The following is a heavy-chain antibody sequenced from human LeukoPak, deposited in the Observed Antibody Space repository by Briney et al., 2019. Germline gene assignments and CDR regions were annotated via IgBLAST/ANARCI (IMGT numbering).Heavy chain of an antibody. CDR1: GFTSCDYA. J-gene: IGHJ6*03. CDR2: IRRKAYGGTI. Sequence: GGSLRLSCTASGFTSCDYAMSWFRQAPGKGLEWVGFIRRKAYGGTIEYAASVKGRFTISRDDSKSIAYLQMNSLKIEDTALYYCTRDYGSGSYYYYYMDVWGKGTTVTVSS. CDR3: TRDYGSGSYYYYYMDV. V-gene: IGHV3-49*03. D-gene: IGHD3-10*01.